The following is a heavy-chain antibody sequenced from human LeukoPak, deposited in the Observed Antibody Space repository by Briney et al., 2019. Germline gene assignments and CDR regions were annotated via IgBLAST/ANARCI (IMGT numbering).Heavy chain of an antibody. CDR1: GFTFSSYW. V-gene: IGHV3-7*01. Sequence: GGFLRLSCAASGFTFSSYWMNWVRQAPGKGLEWVANIMEDGSEKYYVDSVKGRFTISRDNAKNSLYLQMNSLRAEDTAVYYCAREGNRRVFDIWGQGTMVTVSS. D-gene: IGHD2/OR15-2a*01. CDR3: AREGNRRVFDI. J-gene: IGHJ3*02. CDR2: IMEDGSEK.